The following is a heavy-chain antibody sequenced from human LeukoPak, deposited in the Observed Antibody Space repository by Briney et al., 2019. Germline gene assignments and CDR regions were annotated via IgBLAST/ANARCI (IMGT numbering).Heavy chain of an antibody. J-gene: IGHJ3*02. CDR2: IIPILGIA. CDR1: GGTFSSYA. CDR3: ARSLYARVMTTVTDDAFDI. D-gene: IGHD4-17*01. Sequence: SVKVSCKASGGTFSSYAISWVRQAPGQGLEWMGRIIPILGIANYAQKFQGRVTITADKSTSTAYMELSRLRSDDTAVYYCARSLYARVMTTVTDDAFDIWGQGTMVTVSS. V-gene: IGHV1-69*04.